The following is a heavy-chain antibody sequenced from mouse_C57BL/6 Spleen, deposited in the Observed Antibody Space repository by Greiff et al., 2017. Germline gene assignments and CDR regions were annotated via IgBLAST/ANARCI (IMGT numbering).Heavy chain of an antibody. CDR1: GYAFTNYL. CDR2: INPGSGGT. CDR3: ARSLYGIDWYFDV. Sequence: VQLQQSGAELVRPGTLVKVSCKASGYAFTNYLIEWVKQRPGQGLEWIGVINPGSGGTNYNEKFKGKATLTADKSSSTAYMQLSSLTSEDSAVYFCARSLYGIDWYFDVWGTGTTVTVSS. V-gene: IGHV1-54*01. J-gene: IGHJ1*03. D-gene: IGHD2-1*01.